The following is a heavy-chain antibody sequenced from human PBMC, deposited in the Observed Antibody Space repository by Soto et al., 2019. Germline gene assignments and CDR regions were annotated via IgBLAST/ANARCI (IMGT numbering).Heavy chain of an antibody. CDR1: GGSISRYY. J-gene: IGHJ4*02. Sequence: SETLSLTCTVSGGSISRYYWSWIRQPPGKGLDLIGYIYYSGSTNYNPSLKSRVTISVDTSKNQFSLKLSSVTAADTAVYYCARGRYCSGGSCYPPTAYFDYWGQGTLVTVSS. CDR3: ARGRYCSGGSCYPPTAYFDY. D-gene: IGHD2-15*01. CDR2: IYYSGST. V-gene: IGHV4-59*01.